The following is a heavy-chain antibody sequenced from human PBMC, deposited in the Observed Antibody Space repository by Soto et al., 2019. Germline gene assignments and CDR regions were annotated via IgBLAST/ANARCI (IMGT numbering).Heavy chain of an antibody. CDR1: GYTFSTYG. D-gene: IGHD1-26*01. CDR2: ISGHNGNT. V-gene: IGHV1-18*01. CDR3: ARDWEGGTAEISDY. J-gene: IGHJ4*02. Sequence: QVQLVQSGPEVKKPGASVKVSCKTSGYTFSTYGITWVRQAPGQGLEWMGWISGHNGNTMYAQNVQDRVTMTTDTSTGTAYMEMRSLTSDDTAVYFCARDWEGGTAEISDYWGQGTLFTVSP.